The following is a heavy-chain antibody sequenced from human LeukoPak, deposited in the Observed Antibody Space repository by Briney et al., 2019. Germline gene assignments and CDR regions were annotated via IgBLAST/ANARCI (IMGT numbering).Heavy chain of an antibody. CDR3: ARDSSGSYPLLLDY. J-gene: IGHJ4*02. CDR1: GGSISSGDYY. V-gene: IGHV4-30-4*08. CDR2: VYYSGST. D-gene: IGHD1-26*01. Sequence: SETLSLTCTVSGGSISSGDYYWSWIRQPPGKGLEWIGYVYYSGSTYYNPSLKSRVTISVDTSKNQFSLKLSSVTAADTAVYYCARDSSGSYPLLLDYWGQGTLVTVSS.